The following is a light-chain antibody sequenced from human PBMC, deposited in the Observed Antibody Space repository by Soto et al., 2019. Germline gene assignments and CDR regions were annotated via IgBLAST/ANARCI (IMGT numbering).Light chain of an antibody. Sequence: EIVMTHSPATLSVSPGERATLSFRSSQSVNSNLAWYQQKPGQAPRLLIYGASTRATGIPARFSGSGSGTDFTLIISSLQSEDFAVYHCQQYRNWPPWTFGQGTKVDIK. CDR3: QQYRNWPPWT. V-gene: IGKV3-15*01. CDR2: GAS. J-gene: IGKJ1*01. CDR1: QSVNSN.